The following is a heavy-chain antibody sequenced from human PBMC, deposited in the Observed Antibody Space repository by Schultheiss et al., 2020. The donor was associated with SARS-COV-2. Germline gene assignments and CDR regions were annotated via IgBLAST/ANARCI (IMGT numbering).Heavy chain of an antibody. V-gene: IGHV3-23*01. Sequence: ETLSLTCSVSGGSMRPYYWSWIRQPPGKGLEWVSAISGSGGSTYYADSVKGRFTISRDNSKNTLYLQMNSLRAEDTAVYYCAGSTGAPFDYWGQGTLVTVSS. CDR3: AGSTGAPFDY. J-gene: IGHJ4*02. CDR2: ISGSGGST. CDR1: GGSMRPYY. D-gene: IGHD3-10*01.